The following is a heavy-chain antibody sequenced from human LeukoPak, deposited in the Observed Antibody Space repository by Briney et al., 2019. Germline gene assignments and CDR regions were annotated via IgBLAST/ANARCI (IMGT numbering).Heavy chain of an antibody. D-gene: IGHD6-19*01. J-gene: IGHJ4*02. V-gene: IGHV4-59*01. Sequence: SETLSLTCTVSGGSISSYYWSWIRQPPGKGLEWIGYIYYSGSTNYNPSLKSRVTISVDTSKTQFSLKLSSVPAADTAVYYCARGSSGWYQSDYWGQGTLVTVSS. CDR2: IYYSGST. CDR1: GGSISSYY. CDR3: ARGSSGWYQSDY.